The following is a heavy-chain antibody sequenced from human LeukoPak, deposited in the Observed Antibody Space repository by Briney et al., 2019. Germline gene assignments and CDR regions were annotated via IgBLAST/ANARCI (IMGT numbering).Heavy chain of an antibody. CDR3: ARDHDSSGYYQGIDY. CDR2: IYYSGST. CDR1: GGSISSSSYY. Sequence: SGTLSLTCTVSGGSISSSSYYWGWIRQPPGKGLEWIGNIYYSGSTYYNPSLKSRVTISVDTSKNQFSLNLSSVTAADTAVYYCARDHDSSGYYQGIDYWGQGTLVTVSS. J-gene: IGHJ4*02. V-gene: IGHV4-39*07. D-gene: IGHD3-22*01.